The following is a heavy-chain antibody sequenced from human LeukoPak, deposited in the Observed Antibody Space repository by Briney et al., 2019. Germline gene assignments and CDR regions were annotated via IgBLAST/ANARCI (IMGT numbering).Heavy chain of an antibody. CDR3: AKSGGSGIQKN. Sequence: TGGSLRLSCAASGFTFSSYGMSWVRQAPGKGLEWVSAISGSGGSTYYADSVKGRFTISRDNSKNTLYLQMNSLRAEDTAVYYCAKSGGSGIQKNWGQGTLVTVSS. V-gene: IGHV3-23*01. D-gene: IGHD3-10*01. CDR2: ISGSGGST. J-gene: IGHJ4*02. CDR1: GFTFSSYG.